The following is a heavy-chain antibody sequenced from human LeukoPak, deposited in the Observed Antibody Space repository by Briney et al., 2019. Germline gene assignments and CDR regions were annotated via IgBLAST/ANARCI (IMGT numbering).Heavy chain of an antibody. CDR3: ARAADSSSPGDFDN. Sequence: PSETLSLTRTVSGGSISSYYCSWIRQPPGKGLEWIGYIYYSGSINYSPSLKSRVTISVDTSKNQFSLKLSSVTAADTAVYYCARAADSSSPGDFDNWGQGTLVTVSS. J-gene: IGHJ4*02. V-gene: IGHV4-59*01. CDR2: IYYSGSI. CDR1: GGSISSYY. D-gene: IGHD6-6*01.